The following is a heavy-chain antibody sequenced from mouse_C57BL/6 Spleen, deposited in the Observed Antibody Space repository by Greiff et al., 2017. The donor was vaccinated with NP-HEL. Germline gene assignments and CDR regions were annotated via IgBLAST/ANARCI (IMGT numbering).Heavy chain of an antibody. CDR2: IYPGSGST. CDR1: GYTFTSYW. Sequence: VQLQQPGAELVKPGASVKMSCKASGYTFTSYWITWVKQRPGQGLEWIGDIYPGSGSTNYNEKFKSKATLTVDTSSSTAYMQLSSLTSEDSAVYYCARKGDYGSTFWFAYWGQGTLVTVSA. D-gene: IGHD1-1*01. V-gene: IGHV1-55*01. CDR3: ARKGDYGSTFWFAY. J-gene: IGHJ3*01.